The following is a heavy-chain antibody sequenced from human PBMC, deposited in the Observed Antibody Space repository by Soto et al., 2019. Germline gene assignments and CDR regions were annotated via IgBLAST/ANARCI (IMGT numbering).Heavy chain of an antibody. Sequence: QVQLVQSGAEVKKPGSSVKVSCKASGGTFTYSAVSWVRQAPGQGLEWMGGIIPMFGTPNYAQKFQGRLTISADESTSTVYMELSSLRSEDAAVYYCARGTRRDGYHEYWYFDLWGRGTLVTVSS. D-gene: IGHD5-12*01. CDR1: GGTFTYSA. CDR3: ARGTRRDGYHEYWYFDL. V-gene: IGHV1-69*01. J-gene: IGHJ2*01. CDR2: IIPMFGTP.